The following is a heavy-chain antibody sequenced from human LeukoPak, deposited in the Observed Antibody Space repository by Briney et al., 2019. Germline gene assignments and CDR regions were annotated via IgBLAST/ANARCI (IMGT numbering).Heavy chain of an antibody. J-gene: IGHJ4*02. CDR3: AGSSGYYEYYFDY. D-gene: IGHD3-22*01. V-gene: IGHV4-34*01. Sequence: SETLSLTCAVYGGSFSGYYWSWIRQPPGKGLEWIGEINHSGSTNYNPSLKSRVTVSVDTSKNQFSLKLSSVTAADTAVYYCAGSSGYYEYYFDYWGQGTLVTVSS. CDR2: INHSGST. CDR1: GGSFSGYY.